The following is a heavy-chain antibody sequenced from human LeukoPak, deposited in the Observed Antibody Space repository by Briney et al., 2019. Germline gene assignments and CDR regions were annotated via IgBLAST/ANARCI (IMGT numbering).Heavy chain of an antibody. V-gene: IGHV4-34*01. CDR3: ARGRYNWNYGAFDI. Sequence: SETLSLTCAVYGGSFRGYYWSWIRQPPGKGLEWIGEINHSGSTNYNPSLKSRVTISVDTSKNQFSLKLSSVTAADTAVYYCARGRYNWNYGAFDIWGQGTMVTVSS. J-gene: IGHJ3*02. CDR2: INHSGST. D-gene: IGHD1-7*01. CDR1: GGSFRGYY.